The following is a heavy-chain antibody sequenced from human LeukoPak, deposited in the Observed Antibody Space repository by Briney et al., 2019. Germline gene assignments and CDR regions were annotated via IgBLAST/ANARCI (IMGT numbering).Heavy chain of an antibody. CDR2: ISYYATKK. J-gene: IGHJ6*03. CDR3: AKVEKRLGVQSYYMEA. Sequence: PGGALRLSCAASGCTFSTYGMHWVRQAPCRGLEWVGVISYYATKKHYADSVKGRFTISRDNSNNVLYLQMNSLRAQATAVHYCAKVEKRLGVQSYYMEAWGKGATVTVSS. D-gene: IGHD3-3*01. CDR1: GCTFSTYG. V-gene: IGHV3-30*18.